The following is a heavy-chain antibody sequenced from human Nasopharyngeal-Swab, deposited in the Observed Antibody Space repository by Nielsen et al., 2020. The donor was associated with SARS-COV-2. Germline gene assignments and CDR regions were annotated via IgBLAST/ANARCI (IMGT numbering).Heavy chain of an antibody. V-gene: IGHV3-72*01. Sequence: GESLKISCAGSGFIFSNYWMYWVRQAPGKGLEWLGHSRVKANSYTAEYAASVTGRFTFSREESKNVLYLQMNSLKTEDTAVYYCARVGICNNDWCGSYDSWGQGTLVTVSS. D-gene: IGHD3-9*01. CDR2: SRVKANSYTA. CDR1: GFIFSNYW. J-gene: IGHJ4*02. CDR3: ARVGICNNDWCGSYDS.